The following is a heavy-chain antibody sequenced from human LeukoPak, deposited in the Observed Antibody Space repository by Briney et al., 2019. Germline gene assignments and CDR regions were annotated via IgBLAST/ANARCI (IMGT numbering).Heavy chain of an antibody. D-gene: IGHD2-21*02. CDR1: GFTFSSYA. V-gene: IGHV3-23*01. Sequence: TGGSLRLSCAASGFTFSSYAMSWVRQAPGKGLEWVSAISGSGGSTYYADSVKGRFTISRDNSKNTLYLQMNSLTAEDTAVYYCAKPRTAAGRNFDYWGQGTLVTVSS. CDR3: AKPRTAAGRNFDY. J-gene: IGHJ4*02. CDR2: ISGSGGST.